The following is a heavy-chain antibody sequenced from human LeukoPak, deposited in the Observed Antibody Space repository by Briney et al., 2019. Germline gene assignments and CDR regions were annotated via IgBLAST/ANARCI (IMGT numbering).Heavy chain of an antibody. Sequence: GGSLRLSCAASGFTFSSYGMSWVRQAPGKGLEWVSAISGSGGSTYYADSVKGRFTISRDNSKNTLYLQINSLRAEDTAVYYCARSPQGTATTANWLDPWGQGTLVTVSS. J-gene: IGHJ5*02. CDR2: ISGSGGST. V-gene: IGHV3-23*01. CDR3: ARSPQGTATTANWLDP. D-gene: IGHD4-17*01. CDR1: GFTFSSYG.